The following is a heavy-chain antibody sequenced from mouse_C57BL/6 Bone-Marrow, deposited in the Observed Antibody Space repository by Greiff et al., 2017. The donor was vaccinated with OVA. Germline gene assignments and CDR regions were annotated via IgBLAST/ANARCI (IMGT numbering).Heavy chain of an antibody. Sequence: VQLQQPGAELVKPGASVKMSCKASGYTFTSYWITWVKQRPGQGLEWIGDIYPGSGSTNYNEKFKSKATLTVDTSSSTAYMQRSSLTSEDSAVYYCARPRYYSNYGYFDVWGTGTTVTVSS. CDR3: ARPRYYSNYGYFDV. CDR1: GYTFTSYW. V-gene: IGHV1-55*01. J-gene: IGHJ1*03. D-gene: IGHD2-5*01. CDR2: IYPGSGST.